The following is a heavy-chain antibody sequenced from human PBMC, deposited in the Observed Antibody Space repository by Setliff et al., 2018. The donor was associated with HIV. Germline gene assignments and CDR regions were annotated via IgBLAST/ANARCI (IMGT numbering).Heavy chain of an antibody. CDR1: GYTFTSYY. CDR3: ARDRRTGYDILTGYSFDY. V-gene: IGHV1-46*01. J-gene: IGHJ4*02. D-gene: IGHD3-9*01. CDR2: INPNGGST. Sequence: ASVKVSCKASGYTFTSYYVHFVRQAPGQGPKWMGIINPNGGSTNYAQKFEGRVAMTADTSTNNVHMYLSSLRSEDTAIYYCARDRRTGYDILTGYSFDYWGQGTLVTVSS.